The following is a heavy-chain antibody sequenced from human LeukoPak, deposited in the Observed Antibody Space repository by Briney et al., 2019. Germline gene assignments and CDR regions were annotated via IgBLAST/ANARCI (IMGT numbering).Heavy chain of an antibody. D-gene: IGHD1-1*01. Sequence: KPSETLSLTCTVSGGSISSGSYYWSWIRQPAGKGLEWIGRIYTSGSTNYNPSLKSRVTISVDTSKNQFSLKLSSVTAADTAVYYCAREDWNDGTVDYWGREPWSPSPQ. CDR3: AREDWNDGTVDY. CDR1: GGSISSGSYY. CDR2: IYTSGST. J-gene: IGHJ4*02. V-gene: IGHV4-61*02.